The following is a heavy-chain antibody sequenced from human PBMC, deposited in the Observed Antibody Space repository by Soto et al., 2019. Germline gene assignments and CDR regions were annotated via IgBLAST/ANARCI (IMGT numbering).Heavy chain of an antibody. V-gene: IGHV1-8*01. CDR1: GYTFTSYD. J-gene: IGHJ6*01. D-gene: IGHD1-26*01. Sequence: ASVKVSCKASGYTFTSYDINWVRQATGQGLEWMGWMNPNSGNTGYAQKFQGRVTMTRNTSISTAYMELSSLRSEDTAVYYCARDLYFRPSRGKYYFLFHLGVWGQGDKGNGS. CDR3: ARDLYFRPSRGKYYFLFHLGV. CDR2: MNPNSGNT.